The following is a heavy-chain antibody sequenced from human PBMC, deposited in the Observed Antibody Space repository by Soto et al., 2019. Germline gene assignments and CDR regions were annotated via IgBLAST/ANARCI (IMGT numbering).Heavy chain of an antibody. V-gene: IGHV1-8*01. CDR3: ARDSMSLPRAVYFDY. D-gene: IGHD3-16*02. J-gene: IGHJ4*02. CDR1: VHTFTSSD. CDR2: MNPNTGNT. Sequence: GXSVKVSCKASVHTFTSSDVYWVRQATGQGLELMGWMNPNTGNTGYAQKFQGRVTMTRNTSISTAYMELSSLRSEDTAVYYCARDSMSLPRAVYFDYWGQGTLVTVSS.